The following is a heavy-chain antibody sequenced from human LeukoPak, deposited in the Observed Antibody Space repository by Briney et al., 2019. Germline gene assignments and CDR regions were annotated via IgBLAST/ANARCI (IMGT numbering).Heavy chain of an antibody. CDR3: ARGGARYCSGGSCYSFDAFDI. CDR1: GFTFSSYW. J-gene: IGHJ3*02. D-gene: IGHD2-15*01. Sequence: GGSLRLSCAASGFTFSSYWMHWVRQAPGKGLLWVSRINTDGSSTNYADSVKGRFTISRDNAKNTLYLQMNSLRAEDTAVYYCARGGARYCSGGSCYSFDAFDIWGQGTVVTVSS. V-gene: IGHV3-74*01. CDR2: INTDGSST.